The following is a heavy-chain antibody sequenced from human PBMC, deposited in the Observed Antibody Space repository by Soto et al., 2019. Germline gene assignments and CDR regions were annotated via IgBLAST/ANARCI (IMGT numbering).Heavy chain of an antibody. D-gene: IGHD3-22*01. V-gene: IGHV3-21*01. Sequence: GGSLRLSCAASGVTFSSYSMNWVRQAPGKGLEWVSSISSSSSYIYYADSVKGRFTISRDNAKNSLYLQMNSLRAEDTAVYYCARDPYYYDSSGYSYGGYDYWGQGTLVTVSS. CDR2: ISSSSSYI. J-gene: IGHJ4*02. CDR1: GVTFSSYS. CDR3: ARDPYYYDSSGYSYGGYDY.